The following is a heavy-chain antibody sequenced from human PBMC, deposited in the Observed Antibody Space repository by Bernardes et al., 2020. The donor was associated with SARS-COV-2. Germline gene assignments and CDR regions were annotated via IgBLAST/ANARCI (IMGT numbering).Heavy chain of an antibody. CDR1: GLSLANEW. Sequence: GGPLRRSGIAYGLSLANEWMDWVRQGTGEGLGVVGRVKTKSEGATGEYSTSVEGRFVISRDDSQNMIYLQMDNLRAEDTGVYYCTTDRPGAWYRLRWGQGSQVTVSS. CDR2: VKTKSEGATG. D-gene: IGHD6-19*01. V-gene: IGHV3-15*01. J-gene: IGHJ4*02. CDR3: TTDRPGAWYRLR.